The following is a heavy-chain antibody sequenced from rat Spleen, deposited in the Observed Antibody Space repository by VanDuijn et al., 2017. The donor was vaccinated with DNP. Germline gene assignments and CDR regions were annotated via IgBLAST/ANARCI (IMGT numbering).Heavy chain of an antibody. J-gene: IGHJ1*01. CDR3: SRVLYNGYQRHYWSFDF. CDR2: ISSGENT. D-gene: IGHD1-6*01. V-gene: IGHV2-6*01. CDR1: GFSLTSYS. Sequence: QVQLEESGPGLMQPSETLSLTCTVSGFSLTSYSVSWIRQPPGKGLEWIAAISSGENTYYNPALKSRLSISRDTSKSQVFLRMNSLQTEDTAIYFCSRVLYNGYQRHYWSFDFWGPGTMVTVSS.